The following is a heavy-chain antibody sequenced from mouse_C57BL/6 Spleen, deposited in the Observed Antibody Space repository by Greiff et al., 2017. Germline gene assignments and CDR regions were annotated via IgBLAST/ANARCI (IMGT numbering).Heavy chain of an antibody. D-gene: IGHD2-4*01. Sequence: LQESGAELARPGASVKLSCKASGYTFTSYGISWVKQRTGQGLEWIGEIYPRSGNTYYNEKFKGKATLTADKSSSTAYMGLRSLTSEDSAVFFCARFDYVFDYWGQGTTLTVSS. CDR2: IYPRSGNT. V-gene: IGHV1-81*01. CDR1: GYTFTSYG. CDR3: ARFDYVFDY. J-gene: IGHJ2*01.